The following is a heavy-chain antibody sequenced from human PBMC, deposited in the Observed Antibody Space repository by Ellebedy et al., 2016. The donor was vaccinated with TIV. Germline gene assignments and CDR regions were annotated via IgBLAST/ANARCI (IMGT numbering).Heavy chain of an antibody. CDR3: ARARDYSRGGRYPIYFFDS. CDR2: IVPIFSTP. Sequence: SVKVSCKASGGTSNNYAINWVRQAPGQGLEWMGGIVPIFSTPNYAQKFQDRVTITADESTSTTYMALSSLRSEDTAVYYCARARDYSRGGRYPIYFFDSWGQGTLVTVSS. J-gene: IGHJ4*02. V-gene: IGHV1-69*13. CDR1: GGTSNNYA. D-gene: IGHD2-15*01.